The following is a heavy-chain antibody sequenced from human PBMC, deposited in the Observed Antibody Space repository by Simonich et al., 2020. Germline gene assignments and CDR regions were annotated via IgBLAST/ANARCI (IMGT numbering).Heavy chain of an antibody. CDR3: AKDKGAAASDYFDY. V-gene: IGHV3-30*18. CDR2: IWYDGSNK. CDR1: GFTFSSCG. Sequence: GGGVVQPGRSLRLSCAASGFTFSSCGGHWVRQAPGKGLEWVAVIWYDGSNKYYADSVKGRFTSSRDNSKNTLYLQMNSLRAEDTAMYYCAKDKGAAASDYFDYWGQGTLVTVSS. J-gene: IGHJ4*02. D-gene: IGHD6-13*01.